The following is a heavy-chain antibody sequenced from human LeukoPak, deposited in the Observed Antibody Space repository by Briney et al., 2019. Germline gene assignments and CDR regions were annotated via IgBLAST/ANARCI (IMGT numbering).Heavy chain of an antibody. CDR2: INHSGST. CDR3: ARGAPLYDILTGPRSHFDY. V-gene: IGHV4-34*01. J-gene: IGHJ4*02. Sequence: PSETLSLTCVVYGGSFSGYYWSWIRQPPGKGLEWIGEINHSGSTNYNPSLKSRVTISVDTSKNQFSLKLSSVTAADTAVYYCARGAPLYDILTGPRSHFDYWGQGTLVTVSS. CDR1: GGSFSGYY. D-gene: IGHD3-9*01.